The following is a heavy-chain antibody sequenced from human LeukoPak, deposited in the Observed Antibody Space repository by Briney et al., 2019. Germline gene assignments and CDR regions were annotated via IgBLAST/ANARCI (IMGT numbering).Heavy chain of an antibody. Sequence: GGSLRLSCAASGFTFSTYSMNWVRQAPGKGLEWVSSITSSSSHKYYADSVKGRFTVSRDNAKNSLYLQMNDLRAEDTAVYYCAREDSDYSNYDFWGQGTLVTVSS. CDR2: ITSSSSHK. CDR1: GFTFSTYS. J-gene: IGHJ4*02. CDR3: AREDSDYSNYDF. V-gene: IGHV3-21*01. D-gene: IGHD4-11*01.